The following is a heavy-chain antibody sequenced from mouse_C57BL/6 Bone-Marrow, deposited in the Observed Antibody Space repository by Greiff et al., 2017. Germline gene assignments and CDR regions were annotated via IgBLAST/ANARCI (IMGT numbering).Heavy chain of an antibody. CDR2: IYPRSGNT. Sequence: QVQLKQSGAELARPGASVKLSCKASGYTFTSYGISWVKQRTGQGLEWIGEIYPRSGNTCYNEKFKGKATLTADKSSSTAYMELRSLTSEDSAVYFCGEDPYWGQGTTLTLSS. CDR3: GEDPY. V-gene: IGHV1-81*01. J-gene: IGHJ2*01. CDR1: GYTFTSYG.